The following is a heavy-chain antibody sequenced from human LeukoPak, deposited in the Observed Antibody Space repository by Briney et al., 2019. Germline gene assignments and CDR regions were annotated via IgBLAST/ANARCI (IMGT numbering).Heavy chain of an antibody. Sequence: SVTVSFTSAGGTFSSYAINLVRQAPGPGLEWMGGIIPIFGRANYAQKFQGRVTIAADKSTSTGDMELSSLRSEDTAVYYCARVSYSGYDYIYDYGMDVWGQGTTVTVSS. V-gene: IGHV1-69*06. CDR2: IIPIFGRA. CDR3: ARVSYSGYDYIYDYGMDV. J-gene: IGHJ6*02. CDR1: GGTFSSYA. D-gene: IGHD5-12*01.